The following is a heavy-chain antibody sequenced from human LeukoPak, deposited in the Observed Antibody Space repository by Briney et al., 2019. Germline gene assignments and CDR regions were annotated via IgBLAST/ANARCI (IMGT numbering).Heavy chain of an antibody. Sequence: ASVKLSCKASGYTFTGYYMHLVQQATAQERVHMGWTNPNRGGTNYAQKYQSRVTMTSDTSISTAYMELRRLRTDDTAVYYCARHGIYGGYGYGPWGQGTLVTVSS. J-gene: IGHJ5*02. D-gene: IGHD5-18*01. CDR3: ARHGIYGGYGYGP. CDR1: GYTFTGYY. V-gene: IGHV1-2*02. CDR2: TNPNRGGT.